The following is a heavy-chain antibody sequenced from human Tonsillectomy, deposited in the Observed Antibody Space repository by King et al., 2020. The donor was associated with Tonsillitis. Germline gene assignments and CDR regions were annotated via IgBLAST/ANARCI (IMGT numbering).Heavy chain of an antibody. J-gene: IGHJ4*02. CDR1: GASISSGSYY. CDR3: GRASGGGGSEYFDY. Sequence: VQLQESGPGLVKPSQTLSLTCTVSGASISSGSYYWSWIRQHPGKGLEWIGYIYYSGSTYYNPSLKSRVSISIDTSKKKFSLKLSSVTAADTAVYYCGRASGGGGSEYFDYWGQGTLVTVSS. D-gene: IGHD1-26*01. V-gene: IGHV4-31*03. CDR2: IYYSGST.